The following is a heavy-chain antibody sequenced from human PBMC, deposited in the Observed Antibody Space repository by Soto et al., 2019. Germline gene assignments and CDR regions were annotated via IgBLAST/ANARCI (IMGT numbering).Heavy chain of an antibody. CDR2: IIPIFGTA. V-gene: IGHV1-69*06. CDR1: GGTFSSYA. CDR3: ARVVHDYGDRYGMDV. J-gene: IGHJ6*02. Sequence: QVQLVQSGAEVKKPGSSVKVSCKASGGTFSSYAVSWERQAPGQGLEWMGGIIPIFGTANYAQKFQGRVTITADKSTSTAYMELSSLRSEDTAVYYCARVVHDYGDRYGMDVWGQGTTVTVSS. D-gene: IGHD4-17*01.